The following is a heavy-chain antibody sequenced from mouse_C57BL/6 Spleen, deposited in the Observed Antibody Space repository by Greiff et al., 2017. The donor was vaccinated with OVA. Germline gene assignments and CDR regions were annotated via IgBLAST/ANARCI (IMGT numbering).Heavy chain of an antibody. Sequence: DVMLVESGGGLVQPGGSMKLSCAASGFTFSDAWMDWVRQSPEKGLEWVAEIRNKANNHATYYAESVKGRFTISRDDSKSSVYLQMNSLRAEDTGIYYCTRREVGGREGGYYFDYWGQGTTLTVSS. V-gene: IGHV6-6*01. CDR1: GFTFSDAW. J-gene: IGHJ2*01. CDR3: TRREVGGREGGYYFDY. D-gene: IGHD1-1*01. CDR2: IRNKANNHAT.